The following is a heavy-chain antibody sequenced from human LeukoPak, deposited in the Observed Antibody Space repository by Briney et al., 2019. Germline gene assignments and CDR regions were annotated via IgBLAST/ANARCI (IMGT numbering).Heavy chain of an antibody. J-gene: IGHJ5*02. CDR1: GFTFSDYY. CDR3: ARDLYYDSSGYQGP. Sequence: GGSLRLSCAASGFTFSDYYMSWIRQAPGKGLEWVSYISSSGSTIYYADSVKGRFTISRDNAKNSLYLQMNSLRAEDTAVYYCARDLYYDSSGYQGPWGQGTLVTVSS. D-gene: IGHD3-22*01. V-gene: IGHV3-11*01. CDR2: ISSSGSTI.